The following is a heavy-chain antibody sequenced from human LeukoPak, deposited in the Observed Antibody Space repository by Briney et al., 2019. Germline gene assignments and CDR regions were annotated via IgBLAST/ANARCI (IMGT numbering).Heavy chain of an antibody. Sequence: ASVKVSCKASGYTFTSYDINWVRQATGQGLEWMGWMNPNSGNTGYAQKLQGRVTMTRNTSISTAYMELSSLRSEDTAVYYCATNDYGGNSDWFDPWGQGTLVTVSS. J-gene: IGHJ5*02. D-gene: IGHD4-23*01. V-gene: IGHV1-8*01. CDR3: ATNDYGGNSDWFDP. CDR1: GYTFTSYD. CDR2: MNPNSGNT.